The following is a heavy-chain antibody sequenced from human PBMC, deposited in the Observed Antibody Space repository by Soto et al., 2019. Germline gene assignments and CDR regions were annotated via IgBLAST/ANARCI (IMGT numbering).Heavy chain of an antibody. V-gene: IGHV1-3*01. J-gene: IGHJ4*02. D-gene: IGHD1-26*01. CDR3: ARDLGGSYYFDY. Sequence: ASVKASCKSSGYTFTSYAMHWVRQAPGQRLEWMGWINAGNGNTKYSQKFQGRVTITRDTSASTAYMELSSLRSEDTAVYYCARDLGGSYYFDYWGQGTLVTVSS. CDR2: INAGNGNT. CDR1: GYTFTSYA.